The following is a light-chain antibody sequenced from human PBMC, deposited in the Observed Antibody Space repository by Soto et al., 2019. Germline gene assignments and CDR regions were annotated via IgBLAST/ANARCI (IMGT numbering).Light chain of an antibody. CDR3: TSNTSSSTYV. J-gene: IGLJ1*01. CDR1: SSDVGGYKY. V-gene: IGLV2-14*01. Sequence: QSVLTQPASVSGSPGQSIAISCTGTSSDVGGYKYVSWYQQHPGKAPKLMIYDVSNRPSGVSDRFSGSKSGNTASLTISGLQAEDEADYYCTSNTSSSTYVFGTGTKLTVL. CDR2: DVS.